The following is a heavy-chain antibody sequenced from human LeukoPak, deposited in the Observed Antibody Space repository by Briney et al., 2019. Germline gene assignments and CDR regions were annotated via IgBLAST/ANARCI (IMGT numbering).Heavy chain of an antibody. CDR2: ISGTSNTI. CDR1: GFTFSMYS. J-gene: IGHJ4*02. Sequence: QSGGSLRLSCVASGFTFSMYSMNWVRQAPGKGLEWVSYISGTSNTIYYADSVKGRFTISRDNAKNSLYLQMNRLRAEDTAVYYCAKDFSVYNYDSRVLDYWGQGTLVTVSS. D-gene: IGHD3-22*01. CDR3: AKDFSVYNYDSRVLDY. V-gene: IGHV3-48*01.